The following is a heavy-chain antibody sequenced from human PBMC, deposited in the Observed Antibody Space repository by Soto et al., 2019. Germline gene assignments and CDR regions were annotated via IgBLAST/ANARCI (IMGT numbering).Heavy chain of an antibody. CDR2: MSPKTGNT. D-gene: IGHD5-18*01. J-gene: IGHJ6*02. Sequence: QVQLVQSGAEVKRPGASVTVSCKASGYSFTNDDISWVRRATGQGLEWMGWMSPKTGNTGFAQKFQGRVTMTRNTSITTAYMELTRRRSDDTAVYYCTRWLGYSAGSDVWGQGPTVTVSS. V-gene: IGHV1-8*02. CDR3: TRWLGYSAGSDV. CDR1: GYSFTNDD.